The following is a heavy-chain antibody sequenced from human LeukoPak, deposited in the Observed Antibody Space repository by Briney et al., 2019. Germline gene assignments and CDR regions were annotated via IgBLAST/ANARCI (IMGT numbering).Heavy chain of an antibody. V-gene: IGHV3-33*01. J-gene: IGHJ4*02. D-gene: IGHD4-17*01. CDR3: ARGRTVKHYIDF. CDR2: IWNDGNGK. CDR1: GFTFSSYG. Sequence: GGSLRLSCAVSGFTFSSYGMHWVRQAPGKGLEWVAVIWNDGNGKHYTDSVKGRFTISRDNSKNTLYLQMDSLRAEDTAVYYCARGRTVKHYIDFWGQGTLVTVSS.